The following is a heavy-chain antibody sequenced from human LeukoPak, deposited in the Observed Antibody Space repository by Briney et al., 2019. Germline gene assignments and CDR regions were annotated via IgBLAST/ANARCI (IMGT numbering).Heavy chain of an antibody. CDR1: GFTFSSYA. Sequence: PGGSLRLSCAASGFTFSSYAMSWVRQAPGKGLEWVSSVSGSGGTTHYADSVKGRFTISRDNSKNTLYLQMNSLRAEDTAVYYCAKSPLEWLPYYFDYWGQGTLVTVSS. V-gene: IGHV3-23*01. CDR2: VSGSGGTT. CDR3: AKSPLEWLPYYFDY. J-gene: IGHJ4*02. D-gene: IGHD3-3*01.